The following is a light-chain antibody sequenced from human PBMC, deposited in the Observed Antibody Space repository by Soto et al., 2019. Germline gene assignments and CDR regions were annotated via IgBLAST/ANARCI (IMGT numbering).Light chain of an antibody. Sequence: EIVRTQSPTNLSVSPGERVTLSCRASQSVSSRVAWYQQKPGQAPRLLISGASTRATGTPARFIGSGSGTDFTLTISSLQSEDFAIYHCQQYERWPPWTFGQGTKVDIK. CDR2: GAS. CDR3: QQYERWPPWT. CDR1: QSVSSR. V-gene: IGKV3-15*01. J-gene: IGKJ1*01.